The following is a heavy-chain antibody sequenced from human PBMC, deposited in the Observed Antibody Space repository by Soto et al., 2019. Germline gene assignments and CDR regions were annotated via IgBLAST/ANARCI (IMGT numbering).Heavy chain of an antibody. CDR3: AKGRSYYYYYGVDV. CDR2: IIDSGGST. CDR1: GFTFSSCA. Sequence: EVQLLESGGGLVQPGGSLRLSCAASGFTFSSCAMGWLRQAPGMGLEWVSDIIDSGGSTYYADSVKGRFTISRDNSKSTLYLQMNSLRAAATALYYCAKGRSYYYYYGVDVWGQGTTVTVSS. V-gene: IGHV3-23*01. J-gene: IGHJ6*02.